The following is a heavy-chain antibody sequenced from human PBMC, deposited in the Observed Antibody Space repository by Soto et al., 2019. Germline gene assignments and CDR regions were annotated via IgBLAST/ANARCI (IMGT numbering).Heavy chain of an antibody. CDR3: ARMIGGGNSNSAITDNWFDP. CDR1: GYSISSSNW. J-gene: IGHJ5*02. V-gene: IGHV4-28*01. CDR2: IYYSGST. D-gene: IGHD1-7*01. Sequence: QVQLQESGPGLVKPSDTLSLTCAVSGYSISSSNWWGWIRQPPGKGLEWIGYIYYSGSTCYNPSRKSRVTMSVDTSKNQCSLKLSSVTAVDTAVYYCARMIGGGNSNSAITDNWFDPWGQGTLVTVSS.